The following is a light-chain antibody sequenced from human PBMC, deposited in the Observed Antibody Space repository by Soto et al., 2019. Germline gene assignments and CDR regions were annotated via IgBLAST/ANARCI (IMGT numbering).Light chain of an antibody. V-gene: IGKV1-17*01. CDR1: QGIGND. J-gene: IGKJ4*01. Sequence: DIQMTQSPSSLSASVGDRVTITCRASQGIGNDLGWYQQKPGNAPKRLIFAASSLQCGVPSRFSGSESGTEFTLTISSLQPEDFATYYCQQYNSYPLTFGGGTKVEVK. CDR2: AAS. CDR3: QQYNSYPLT.